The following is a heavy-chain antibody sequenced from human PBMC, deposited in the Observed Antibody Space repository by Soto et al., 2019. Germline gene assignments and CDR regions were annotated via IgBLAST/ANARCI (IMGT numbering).Heavy chain of an antibody. CDR3: ARHYYDNSGINWFDP. CDR2: ISYSGST. V-gene: IGHV4-31*03. J-gene: IGHJ5*02. D-gene: IGHD3-22*01. Sequence: QVQLQESGPGLVKPSQTLSLTCTVSGGPISSGGYYWGWIRQHPGKGLEWIGYISYSGSTYYNPSLKSRVTISVDTSKNQFSLELSSVTAADTAVYYCARHYYDNSGINWFDPWGQGTLVTVSS. CDR1: GGPISSGGYY.